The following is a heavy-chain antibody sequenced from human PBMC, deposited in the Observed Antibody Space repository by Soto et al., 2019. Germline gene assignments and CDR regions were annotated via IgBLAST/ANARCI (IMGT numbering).Heavy chain of an antibody. J-gene: IGHJ4*02. D-gene: IGHD3-16*02. CDR2: IYHSGST. Sequence: QLQLQESGSGLVKPSQTLSLTCAVSGGSISSGGYSWSWIRQPPGKGLEWIGYIYHSGSTYYNPSLKSRVTISVDRSKNQFSLKLSSVTAADTAVYYCARGGDDYVWGSYRLNYFDYWGQGTLVTVSS. CDR1: GGSISSGGYS. V-gene: IGHV4-30-2*01. CDR3: ARGGDDYVWGSYRLNYFDY.